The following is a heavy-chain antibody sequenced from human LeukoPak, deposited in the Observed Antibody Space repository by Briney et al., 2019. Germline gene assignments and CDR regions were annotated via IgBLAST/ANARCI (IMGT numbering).Heavy chain of an antibody. Sequence: GNSLTLSCAVSGLTFSSYAMHWVRQATDGVGVGVTYISYGGSNKYYTDSVKGRPSTSRDNSKNTLYLQMNSLSAKDTAVYYCASQYYNNLTGHYTSIDYWGQGHRVPVSS. V-gene: IGHV3-30*04. CDR2: ISYGGSNK. J-gene: IGHJ4*02. CDR3: ASQYYNNLTGHYTSIDY. D-gene: IGHD3-9*01. CDR1: GLTFSSYA.